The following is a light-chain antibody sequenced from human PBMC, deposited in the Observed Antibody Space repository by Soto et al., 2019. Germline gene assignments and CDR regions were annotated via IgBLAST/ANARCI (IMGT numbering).Light chain of an antibody. V-gene: IGLV2-14*01. J-gene: IGLJ1*01. Sequence: QSALTQPASVSGSPGQSITISCTGTSSDVGGYNYVSWYQQHPGKAPKLMIYEVSNRPSGVSNRFSGSKSGNTASLTTSGLQAEDEADYYCCSYTSSSIDYVFGTGTKLTVL. CDR3: CSYTSSSIDYV. CDR2: EVS. CDR1: SSDVGGYNY.